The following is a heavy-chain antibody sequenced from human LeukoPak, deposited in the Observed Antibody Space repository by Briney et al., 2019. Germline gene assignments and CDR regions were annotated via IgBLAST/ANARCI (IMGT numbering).Heavy chain of an antibody. CDR1: GGSFSGYY. D-gene: IGHD3-10*01. J-gene: IGHJ3*02. CDR2: INHSGST. V-gene: IGHV4-34*01. CDR3: AREKQVLSLWGSRASPAPADWHAFDI. Sequence: SETLSLTCAVYGGSFSGYYWSWIRQPPGKGLEWIGEINHSGSTHYNPSLKSRVPRSVDPSKNQFSLKVSSVTAADTAVYYCAREKQVLSLWGSRASPAPADWHAFDIWGQGTMVTVSS.